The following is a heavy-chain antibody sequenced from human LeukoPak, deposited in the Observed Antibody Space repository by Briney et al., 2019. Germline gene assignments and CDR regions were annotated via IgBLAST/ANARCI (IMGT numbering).Heavy chain of an antibody. D-gene: IGHD3-22*01. V-gene: IGHV4-39*02. Sequence: SETLSLTCTVSGGSISSSSYSWGWIRQPPGKGLEWIGSIYYSGSTYYNPSLKSRVTISVDTSKNQFSLKLSSVTAAVTAVYYCARDSSGYSIDYWGQGTLVTVSS. CDR3: ARDSSGYSIDY. CDR1: GGSISSSSYS. CDR2: IYYSGST. J-gene: IGHJ4*02.